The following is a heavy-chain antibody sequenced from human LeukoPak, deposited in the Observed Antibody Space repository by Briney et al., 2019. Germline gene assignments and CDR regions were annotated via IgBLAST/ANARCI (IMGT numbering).Heavy chain of an antibody. CDR2: IKQDGSEK. D-gene: IGHD2-15*01. CDR3: AREYCSGGSCYSDAFDI. J-gene: IGHJ3*02. V-gene: IGHV3-7*01. Sequence: PGGSLRLSCAASGFTFSSYWMSWVRQAPGKGLEWVANIKQDGSEKYYVDSVKGRLTISRDNAKNSLYLQMNSLRAEDTAVYYCAREYCSGGSCYSDAFDIWGQGTMVTVSS. CDR1: GFTFSSYW.